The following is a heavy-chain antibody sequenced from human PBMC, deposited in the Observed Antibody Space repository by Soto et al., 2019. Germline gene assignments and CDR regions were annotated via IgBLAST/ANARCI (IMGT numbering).Heavy chain of an antibody. V-gene: IGHV1-2*04. J-gene: IGHJ6*02. CDR3: ARDGGGIAVAGYYYYGMDV. CDR1: RYTFTGYY. CDR2: INPNSGGT. Sequence: QVQLVQSGAEVKKPGASVKVSCKASRYTFTGYYMHWVRQAPGQGLEWMGWINPNSGGTNYAQKFQGWVTMTRDTSISTAYMELSRLRSDDTAVYYCARDGGGIAVAGYYYYGMDVWGQGTTVTVSS. D-gene: IGHD6-19*01.